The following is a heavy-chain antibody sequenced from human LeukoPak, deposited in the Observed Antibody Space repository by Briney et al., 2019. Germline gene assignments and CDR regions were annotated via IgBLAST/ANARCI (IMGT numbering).Heavy chain of an antibody. Sequence: GGSLRLSCAASGFTFSSYGMHWVRQAPGKGLEWVAFIRYDGSNKYYADSVKGRFTISRDNSKNTLYLQMNSLRAEDTAVYYCAKDPRWVAAAGTPYFDYWGQGTLVTVSS. D-gene: IGHD6-25*01. CDR2: IRYDGSNK. J-gene: IGHJ4*02. CDR3: AKDPRWVAAAGTPYFDY. CDR1: GFTFSSYG. V-gene: IGHV3-30*02.